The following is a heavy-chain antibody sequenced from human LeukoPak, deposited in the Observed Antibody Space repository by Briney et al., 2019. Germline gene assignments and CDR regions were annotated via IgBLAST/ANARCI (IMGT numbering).Heavy chain of an antibody. J-gene: IGHJ4*02. CDR2: ISAYNGNT. CDR3: ARVVPAATTGGPIDY. CDR1: GYTFTSYG. Sequence: GASVKVSCKASGYTFTSYGISWVRQAPGQGLEWMGWISAYNGNTNYAQKLQGRVTMTTDTSTSTACMELRSLRSDDTAVYYCARVVPAATTGGPIDYWGQGTLVTVSS. V-gene: IGHV1-18*01. D-gene: IGHD2-2*01.